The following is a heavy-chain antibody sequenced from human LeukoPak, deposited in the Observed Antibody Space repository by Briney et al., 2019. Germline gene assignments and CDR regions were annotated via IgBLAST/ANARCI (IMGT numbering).Heavy chain of an antibody. CDR3: ATAGSKLVLNSRRFDP. Sequence: ASVKVSCKVSGYTLTELSMHWVRQAPGKGLEWMGGFDPEDGETIYAQKFQGRVTMTEDTATDTAYMELRSLNSEDTAVYYCATAGSKLVLNSRRFDPWGQGTLVTVSS. J-gene: IGHJ5*02. CDR1: GYTLTELS. V-gene: IGHV1-24*01. D-gene: IGHD6-6*01. CDR2: FDPEDGET.